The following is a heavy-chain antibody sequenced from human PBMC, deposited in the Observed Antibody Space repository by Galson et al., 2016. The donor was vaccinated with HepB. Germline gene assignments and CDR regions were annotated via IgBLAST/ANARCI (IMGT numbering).Heavy chain of an antibody. CDR2: IYHSGST. Sequence: SETLSLTCVVSGDSVSRNHWWSWVRQPPGKGLEWIGEIYHSGSTNYNPSLKSRVTISVDKSKNHFSLNLNSVTAADTAVYYCAGPILRTSPGMDVFYIWGQGTMVTVSS. D-gene: IGHD1-1*01. J-gene: IGHJ3*02. V-gene: IGHV4-4*02. CDR1: GDSVSRNHW. CDR3: AGPILRTSPGMDVFYI.